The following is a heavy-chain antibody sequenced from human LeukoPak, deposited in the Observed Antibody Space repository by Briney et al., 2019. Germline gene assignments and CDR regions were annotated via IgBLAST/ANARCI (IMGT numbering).Heavy chain of an antibody. V-gene: IGHV4-61*02. CDR3: ARGHGSSWYNWFDP. J-gene: IGHJ5*02. Sequence: PSQTLSLTCTVSGDSISSGSYYWSWIRQPAGKGLEWIGRIYTSGSTNYNPSLKSRVTISVDTSKNQFSLKLNSVTAADTAVYFCARGHGSSWYNWFDPWGQGTLVTVSA. CDR2: IYTSGST. CDR1: GDSISSGSYY. D-gene: IGHD6-13*01.